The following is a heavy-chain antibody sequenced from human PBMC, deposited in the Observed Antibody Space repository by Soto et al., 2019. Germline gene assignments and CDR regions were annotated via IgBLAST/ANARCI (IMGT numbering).Heavy chain of an antibody. CDR2: IYYSGST. D-gene: IGHD3-22*01. J-gene: IGHJ3*02. CDR3: ARDGGVVVITSGAFDI. V-gene: IGHV4-31*03. CDR1: GGSISSGAYY. Sequence: LSLTCTVSGGSISSGAYYWSWIRQHPGKGLEWIGYIYYSGSTYYNPSLKSRVTISVDTSKNQFSLKLSSVTAADTAVYYCARDGGVVVITSGAFDIWGQGTMVTVSS.